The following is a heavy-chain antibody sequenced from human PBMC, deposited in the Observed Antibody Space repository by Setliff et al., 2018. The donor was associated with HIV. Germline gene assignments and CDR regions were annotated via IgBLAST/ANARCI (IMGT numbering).Heavy chain of an antibody. J-gene: IGHJ3*01. D-gene: IGHD6-6*01. CDR2: MSTGGGIK. V-gene: IGHV3-30-3*01. CDR3: ARDIPPEYPGFDL. CDR1: GFTFSSYV. Sequence: PGGSLRLSCAATGFTFSSYVLHWVRQAPGKGLEWVAVMSTGGGIKICADSVKGRFTISRDNSRNTLFLQMNNLRPEDTAVYYCARDIPPEYPGFDLWGQGTVVTVSS.